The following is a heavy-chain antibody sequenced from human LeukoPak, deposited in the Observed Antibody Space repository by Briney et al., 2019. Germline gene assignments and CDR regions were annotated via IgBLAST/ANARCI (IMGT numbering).Heavy chain of an antibody. CDR1: GFTVSSNY. CDR3: ARKPLSYSDYEVDY. Sequence: GGSLRLSCAASGFTVSSNYMSWVRQAPGKGLEWVSVIYSGGSTYYADSVKGRFTISRDNSRNTLYLQMNSLRAEDTAVYYCARKPLSYSDYEVDYWGQGTLVTVSS. V-gene: IGHV3-66*01. J-gene: IGHJ4*02. CDR2: IYSGGST. D-gene: IGHD4-11*01.